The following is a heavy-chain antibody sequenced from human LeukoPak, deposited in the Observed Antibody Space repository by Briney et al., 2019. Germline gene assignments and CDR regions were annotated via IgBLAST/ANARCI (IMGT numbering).Heavy chain of an antibody. CDR2: IYTSGST. Sequence: SETLSLTCTVSGDSISSYYWSWIRQPAGKGLEWIGRIYTSGSTNYNPSLNSRVTMSVDTSKNQFSLTLSSVTAADTAVYYCARSDGYGLVGIWGQGTMVTVSS. D-gene: IGHD3-10*01. V-gene: IGHV4-4*07. CDR1: GDSISSYY. CDR3: ARSDGYGLVGI. J-gene: IGHJ3*02.